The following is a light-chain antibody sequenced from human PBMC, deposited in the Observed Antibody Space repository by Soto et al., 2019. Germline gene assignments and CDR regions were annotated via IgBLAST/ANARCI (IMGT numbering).Light chain of an antibody. J-gene: IGLJ1*01. CDR2: DVS. CDR1: SSDVGGYNY. CDR3: SSYTSSSTPLYV. V-gene: IGLV2-14*01. Sequence: SALPQPASVSGSPGQSITISCTGTSSDVGGYNYVSWYQQHPGKAPKLMIYDVSNRPSGVSNRFSGSKSGNTASLTISGLQAEDEADYYCSSYTSSSTPLYVFGTGTKVTVL.